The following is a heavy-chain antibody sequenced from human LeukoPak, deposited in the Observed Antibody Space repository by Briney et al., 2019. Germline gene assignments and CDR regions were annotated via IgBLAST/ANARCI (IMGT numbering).Heavy chain of an antibody. CDR1: GFTFSSYE. D-gene: IGHD3-9*01. J-gene: IGHJ4*02. CDR2: ISSSGGTI. Sequence: QPGGSLRLSCAASGFTFSSYEMNWVRQAPGKGLEWVSYISSSGGTIYYADSVKGRFTISRDNAKNSLYLQMNSLRAEDTAVYYCAPYYDILTGYPYWGQGTLVTVSS. V-gene: IGHV3-48*03. CDR3: APYYDILTGYPY.